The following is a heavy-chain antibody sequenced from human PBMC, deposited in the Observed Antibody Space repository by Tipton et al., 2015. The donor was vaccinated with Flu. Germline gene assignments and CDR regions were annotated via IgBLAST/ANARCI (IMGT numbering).Heavy chain of an antibody. V-gene: IGHV3-21*01. CDR1: GYTISAYT. Sequence: SLRLSCVVSGYTISAYTLTWVRQAPGKGLELVSSIATNSHYIYYADSVKGRFTISRDDANKSLFLQMNSLRAEDTAVYYCARSPRYYGSGSPNWFDPWGQGTLVTVSS. CDR3: ARSPRYYGSGSPNWFDP. J-gene: IGHJ5*02. D-gene: IGHD3-10*01. CDR2: IATNSHYI.